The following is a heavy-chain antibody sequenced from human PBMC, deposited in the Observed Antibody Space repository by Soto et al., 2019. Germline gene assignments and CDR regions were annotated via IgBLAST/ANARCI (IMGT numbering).Heavy chain of an antibody. J-gene: IGHJ4*02. V-gene: IGHV1-69*04. CDR1: GGTFNSYT. CDR3: ARDPPSGSSGYYSHFDY. Sequence: PATASSKASGGTFNSYTMRWLQHATEQGLEWMGRIIPILGIANYAQKFQGRVTITADKSTSTAYMELSSLRSEDTAVYYCARDPPSGSSGYYSHFDYWGQGTLVTVSS. CDR2: IIPILGIA. D-gene: IGHD3-22*01.